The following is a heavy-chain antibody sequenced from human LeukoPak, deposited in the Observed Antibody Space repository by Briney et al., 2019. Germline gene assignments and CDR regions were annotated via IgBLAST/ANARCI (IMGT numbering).Heavy chain of an antibody. V-gene: IGHV1-2*02. Sequence: GASVKVSCKASGYTFTGYYMHWVRQAPGQGLEWMGWINPNSGGTNYAQKFQGRVTMTRDTSISTAYMELSRLRSDDTAVYYCARDGSSWYGYYYCYMDVWGKGTTVTVSS. CDR2: INPNSGGT. D-gene: IGHD6-13*01. CDR3: ARDGSSWYGYYYCYMDV. CDR1: GYTFTGYY. J-gene: IGHJ6*03.